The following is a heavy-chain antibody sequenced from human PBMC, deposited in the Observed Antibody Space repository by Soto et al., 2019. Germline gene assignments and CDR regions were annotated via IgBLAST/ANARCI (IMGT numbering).Heavy chain of an antibody. CDR1: GGAISDARFY. V-gene: IGHV4-39*01. J-gene: IGHJ5*02. D-gene: IGHD1-26*01. Sequence: QLQLQESAPGLVKPSETLSLTCSLSGGAISDARFYWGWIRQSPGRGLEWIGSIYYTGTTFFNPSLQSRVTISVDTSENQCSLKLYSVTAADTALYFCARQKWEQPKWFDPWGQGTLVIVSP. CDR2: IYYTGTT. CDR3: ARQKWEQPKWFDP.